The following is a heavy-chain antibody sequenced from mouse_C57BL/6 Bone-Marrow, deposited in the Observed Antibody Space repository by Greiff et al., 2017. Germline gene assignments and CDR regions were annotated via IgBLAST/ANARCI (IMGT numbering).Heavy chain of an antibody. CDR3: ARLRAGAMDY. CDR2: ISSGGSYT. CDR1: GFTFSSYG. J-gene: IGHJ4*01. D-gene: IGHD3-1*01. Sequence: EVNLVESGGDLVKPGGSLKLSCAASGFTFSSYGMSWVRQTPDKRLEWVATISSGGSYTYYPDSVKGRFTISRDNAKNTLYLQMSSLKSEDTAMYYCARLRAGAMDYWGQGTSVTVSS. V-gene: IGHV5-6*01.